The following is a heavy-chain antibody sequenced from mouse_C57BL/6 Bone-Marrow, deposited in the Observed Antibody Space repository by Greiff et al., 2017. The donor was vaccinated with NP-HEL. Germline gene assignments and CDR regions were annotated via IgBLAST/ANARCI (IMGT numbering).Heavy chain of an antibody. CDR2: IYPRSGNT. V-gene: IGHV1-81*01. CDR3: ARWNYGSSYWYFDV. J-gene: IGHJ1*03. CDR1: GYTFTSYG. Sequence: QVQLQQSGAELARPGASVKLSCKASGYTFTSYGISWVKQRPGQGLEWIGEIYPRSGNTYYNEKFKGKATLTADKSSSTAYMELRSLTSEDSAVYFCARWNYGSSYWYFDVWGTGTTVTVSS. D-gene: IGHD1-1*01.